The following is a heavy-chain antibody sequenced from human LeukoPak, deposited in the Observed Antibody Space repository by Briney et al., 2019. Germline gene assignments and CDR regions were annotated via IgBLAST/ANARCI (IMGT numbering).Heavy chain of an antibody. CDR2: INAGNGNT. V-gene: IGHV1-3*01. Sequence: ASVKVSCKASGYTFTSYAMHWVRQAPGQRLEWMGWINAGNGNTKYSQKFQGRVTITRDTSASTAYMELSSLRSEDTAVYYCAVRAYYYDSSGQDAFDIWGQGTMVTVSS. D-gene: IGHD3-22*01. J-gene: IGHJ3*02. CDR1: GYTFTSYA. CDR3: AVRAYYYDSSGQDAFDI.